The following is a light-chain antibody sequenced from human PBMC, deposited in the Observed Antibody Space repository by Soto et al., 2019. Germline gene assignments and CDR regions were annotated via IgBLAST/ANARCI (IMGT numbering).Light chain of an antibody. CDR1: QSVSSSY. V-gene: IGKV3-20*01. J-gene: IGKJ2*01. CDR3: QQYGSSPYT. CDR2: GAS. Sequence: EIVLTQSPGTLSLSPGERATLSCRASQSVSSSYLAWYQQKPGQAPRLLIYGASSRATGIPVRFSGSGSGTDFTRTISRLEPEDFAVYYCQQYGSSPYTFGQGTKLEIK.